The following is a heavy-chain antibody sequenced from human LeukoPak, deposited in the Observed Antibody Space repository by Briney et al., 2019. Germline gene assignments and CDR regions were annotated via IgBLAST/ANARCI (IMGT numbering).Heavy chain of an antibody. V-gene: IGHV4-59*12. CDR3: ARDLDYYGSGSHTPVAFDI. CDR1: GGSISSYY. D-gene: IGHD3-10*01. J-gene: IGHJ3*02. Sequence: PSETLSLTCTVSGGSISSYYWSWIRQPPGKGLEWIGYIYYSGSTNYNPSLKSRVTISVDTSKNQFSLKLSSVTAADTAVYYCARDLDYYGSGSHTPVAFDIWGQGTMVTVSS. CDR2: IYYSGST.